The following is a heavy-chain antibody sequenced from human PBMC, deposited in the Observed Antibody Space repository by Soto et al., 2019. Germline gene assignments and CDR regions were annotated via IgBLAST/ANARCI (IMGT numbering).Heavy chain of an antibody. V-gene: IGHV3-66*01. CDR1: GFTVSSNY. Sequence: GGSLRLSCAASGFTVSSNYMSWVRQAPGKGLEWVSVIYSGGSTYYADSVKGRFTISRDNSKNTLYLQMNSLRAEDTAVYYCASRNGYCSSTSCPTPHYYYYMDVWGKGTTVTVSS. CDR2: IYSGGST. CDR3: ASRNGYCSSTSCPTPHYYYYMDV. D-gene: IGHD2-2*01. J-gene: IGHJ6*03.